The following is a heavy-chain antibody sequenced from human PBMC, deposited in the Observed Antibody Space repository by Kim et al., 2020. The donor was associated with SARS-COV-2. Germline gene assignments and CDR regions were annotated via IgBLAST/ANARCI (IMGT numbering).Heavy chain of an antibody. CDR1: GGSFSGYY. V-gene: IGHV4-34*01. Sequence: SETLSLTCAVYGGSFSGYYWSWIRQPPGKGLEWIGEINHSGSTNYNPSLKSRVTISVDTSKNQFSLKLSSVTAADTAVYYCARVRGGYEIDYWGQGTLVTVSS. J-gene: IGHJ4*02. CDR3: ARVRGGYEIDY. D-gene: IGHD5-12*01. CDR2: INHSGST.